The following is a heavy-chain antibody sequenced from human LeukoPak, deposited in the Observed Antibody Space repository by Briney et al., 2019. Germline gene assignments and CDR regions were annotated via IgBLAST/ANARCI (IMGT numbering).Heavy chain of an antibody. D-gene: IGHD2/OR15-2a*01. CDR1: GFSFNDCT. CDR2: ISNDGTT. Sequence: GGSLRLSCAASGFSFNDCTMNWVRQAPGKGLEWVAVISNDGTTYYIDSVKGRFTISRDNSKNTLYLQMNGLRAEDTAVYFCAKRVINNPFDNWGQGTLVTVSS. V-gene: IGHV3-23*01. J-gene: IGHJ4*02. CDR3: AKRVINNPFDN.